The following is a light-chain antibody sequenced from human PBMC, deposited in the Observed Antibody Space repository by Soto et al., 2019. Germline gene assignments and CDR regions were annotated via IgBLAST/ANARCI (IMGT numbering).Light chain of an antibody. J-gene: IGKJ1*01. CDR3: HQFGDSPQT. V-gene: IGKV3-20*01. Sequence: ESVLTQSQGTLSLSPGERVTLSCRASQTSGSTYLAWYQQRPGQSPRLLIYGASRRASGIPDRFRGSGSGIDFTLAISRLEPEDFAVYYCHQFGDSPQTFGQGTTVEV. CDR1: QTSGSTY. CDR2: GAS.